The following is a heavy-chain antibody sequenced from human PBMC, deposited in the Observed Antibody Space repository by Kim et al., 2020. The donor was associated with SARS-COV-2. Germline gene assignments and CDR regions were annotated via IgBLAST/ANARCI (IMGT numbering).Heavy chain of an antibody. Sequence: GGSLRLSCAASGITVSSNYMSWVRQAPGKGLEWVSVIYSGGSTYYSESVKGRFTISRDNSKNTWYLQLNSLRAEETAVYYCASSSGSSWYGAPWGQGTLVTVSS. V-gene: IGHV3-66*01. J-gene: IGHJ5*02. CDR2: IYSGGST. CDR3: ASSSGSSWYGAP. CDR1: GITVSSNY. D-gene: IGHD6-13*01.